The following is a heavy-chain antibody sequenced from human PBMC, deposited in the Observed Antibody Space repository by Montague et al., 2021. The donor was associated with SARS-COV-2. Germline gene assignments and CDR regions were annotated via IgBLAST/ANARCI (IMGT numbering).Heavy chain of an antibody. CDR1: GASIMGYH. D-gene: IGHD3-10*01. V-gene: IGHV4-59*08. CDR3: ARFFRVGTSSAFDR. CDR2: VRDTGTT. Sequence: SETLSLTCGVSGASIMGYHWSWVRKPPGRGLEWIGDVRDTGTTNYNPSLHNRITISIDTSEGQLSLRLTSVTAAATAVYYCARFFRVGTSSAFDRWGQGIPVTVSS. J-gene: IGHJ4*02.